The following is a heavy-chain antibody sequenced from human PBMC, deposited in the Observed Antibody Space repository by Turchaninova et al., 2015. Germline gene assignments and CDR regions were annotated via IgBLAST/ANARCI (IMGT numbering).Heavy chain of an antibody. Sequence: EVQLVESGGGVLQTGGSLRLSCAVSGFTFSTYAMSWVPQAPGKGLEWVAAISGWGGSTYYADSVKGRFTISRDNSKKMVYLQMNSLRVEDTALYYCAKGLRQLVVAWDTWFDPWGQGTLVTVSS. V-gene: IGHV3-23*04. D-gene: IGHD6-6*01. CDR1: GFTFSTYA. CDR2: ISGWGGST. CDR3: AKGLRQLVVAWDTWFDP. J-gene: IGHJ5*02.